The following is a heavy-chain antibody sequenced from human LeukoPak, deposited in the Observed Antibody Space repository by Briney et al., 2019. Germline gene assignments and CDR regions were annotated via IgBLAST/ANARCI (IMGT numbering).Heavy chain of an antibody. CDR1: GFTFIRYG. V-gene: IGHV3-30*18. J-gene: IGHJ4*02. CDR2: ISYDGSDK. Sequence: SGRSLRLSCAASGFTFIRYGMHWVRQAPGKGLEWVAVISYDGSDKYYADSVKGRFTISRDNSKNTLYLEMNSLRAGDTAVYYCAKGPVSGFRSPFDSWGQGTLVTVSS. CDR3: AKGPVSGFRSPFDS. D-gene: IGHD1-26*01.